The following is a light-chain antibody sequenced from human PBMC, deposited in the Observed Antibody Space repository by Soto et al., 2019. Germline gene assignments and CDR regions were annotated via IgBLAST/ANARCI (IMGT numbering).Light chain of an antibody. Sequence: DIQMTQSPSTLSASVGDRVTITCRASQSISSWLAWYQQKPGKAPKLLIYKASSLESWVPSRFSGSGSGTEFTLTISSLQPDDFATYYCQQYNSYSTFGQGTKVDIK. CDR3: QQYNSYST. CDR1: QSISSW. J-gene: IGKJ1*01. CDR2: KAS. V-gene: IGKV1-5*03.